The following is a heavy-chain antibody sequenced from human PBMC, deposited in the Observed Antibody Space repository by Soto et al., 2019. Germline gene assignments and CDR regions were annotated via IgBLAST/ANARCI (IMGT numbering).Heavy chain of an antibody. CDR2: ISPNSGCT. V-gene: IGHV1-2*02. Sequence: QVQLVQSGAEVKKSWASVKISCKASGYSFTGYYIHWVRKAPGQGCEWMGEISPNSGCTKYAQKVQGRVTMTRDTSITTVYMDLSNLSADDTAVYYCGKGRSGDVGVFYWGQGTLVTVYS. CDR1: GYSFTGYY. J-gene: IGHJ4*02. D-gene: IGHD1-26*01. CDR3: GKGRSGDVGVFY.